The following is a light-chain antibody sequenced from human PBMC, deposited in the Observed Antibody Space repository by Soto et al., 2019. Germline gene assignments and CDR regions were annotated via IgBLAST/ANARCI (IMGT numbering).Light chain of an antibody. CDR1: QSVNNY. Sequence: EIVLTQSPATLSSSPGERATLSCRASQSVNNYLAWYQLKPGQAPRLLIYDTSNRATGIPDRFSGSGSGTYFTLTISSLEPEDFAIYYCQQRSYLITFGQGTRLEIK. CDR3: QQRSYLIT. CDR2: DTS. J-gene: IGKJ5*01. V-gene: IGKV3-11*01.